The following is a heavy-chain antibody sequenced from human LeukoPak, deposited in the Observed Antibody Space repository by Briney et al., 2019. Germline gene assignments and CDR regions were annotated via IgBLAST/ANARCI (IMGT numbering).Heavy chain of an antibody. Sequence: PGGSLRLSCAASGFTFSSYAMSWVRQAPGKGLEWVSAISGSGGSTYYADSVKGRFTISRDNSKNTLYLQMNSLRAEDTAVYYCAKASYYDILTGYYNGGDYFDYWGQGTLVTVSS. CDR1: GFTFSSYA. D-gene: IGHD3-9*01. CDR2: ISGSGGST. V-gene: IGHV3-23*01. J-gene: IGHJ4*02. CDR3: AKASYYDILTGYYNGGDYFDY.